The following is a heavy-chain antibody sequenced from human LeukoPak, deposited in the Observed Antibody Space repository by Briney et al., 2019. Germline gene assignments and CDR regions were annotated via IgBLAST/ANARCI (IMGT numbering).Heavy chain of an antibody. CDR3: ARDRRVGY. Sequence: PGGSLRLSCAASGLTFSNYWMDWVRQAPGKGLEWVANIKQDGSEKNYVDSVKGRFIISRDNAKNSLYLQMNSLRAEDTAVYYCARDRRVGYWGQGTLVTVSS. J-gene: IGHJ4*02. CDR1: GLTFSNYW. CDR2: IKQDGSEK. V-gene: IGHV3-7*01. D-gene: IGHD1-26*01.